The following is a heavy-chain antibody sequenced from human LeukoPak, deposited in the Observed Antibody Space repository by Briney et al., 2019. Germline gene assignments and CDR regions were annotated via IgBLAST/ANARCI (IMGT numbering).Heavy chain of an antibody. CDR3: ASYYYDSSGYYYPQETLEDY. D-gene: IGHD3-22*01. CDR1: GFTFSSYG. V-gene: IGHV3-30*03. CDR2: ISYDGSNK. Sequence: GGSLRLSCAASGFTFSSYGMHWVRQAPGKGLEWVAVISYDGSNKYYADSVKGRFTISRDNSKNTLYLQMNSLRAEDTAVYYCASYYYDSSGYYYPQETLEDYWGQGTLVTVSS. J-gene: IGHJ4*02.